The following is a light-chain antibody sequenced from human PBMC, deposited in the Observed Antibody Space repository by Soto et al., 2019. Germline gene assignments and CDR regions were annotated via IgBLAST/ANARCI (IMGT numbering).Light chain of an antibody. CDR2: DVD. Sequence: QSARTQPRSVSGSPGQSVPISSPGTSSDVGGYNYVSWYQHHPGKAPKLMIYDVDKRPSGVPGRFSGSKSGNTASLTISGLQAEDEADYYCQSQDNSLSGSRVFGTGTKVTVL. V-gene: IGLV2-11*01. J-gene: IGLJ1*01. CDR1: SSDVGGYNY. CDR3: QSQDNSLSGSRV.